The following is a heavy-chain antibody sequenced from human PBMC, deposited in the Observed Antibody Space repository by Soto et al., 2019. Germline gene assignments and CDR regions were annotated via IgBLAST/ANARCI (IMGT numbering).Heavy chain of an antibody. CDR1: GGTFSSYA. V-gene: IGHV1-69*06. J-gene: IGHJ5*02. D-gene: IGHD1-26*01. CDR2: IIPIFGTA. CDR3: ARDLIVYSGSYLPNWFDP. Sequence: SVKVSCKASGGTFSSYAISWVRQAPGQGLEWMGGIIPIFGTANYAQKFQGRVTITADKSTSTAYMELSSLRSEDTAVYYCARDLIVYSGSYLPNWFDPWGQGTLV.